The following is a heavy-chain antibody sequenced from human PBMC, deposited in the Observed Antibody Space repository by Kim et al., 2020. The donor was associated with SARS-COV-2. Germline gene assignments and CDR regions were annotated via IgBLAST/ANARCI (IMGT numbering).Heavy chain of an antibody. J-gene: IGHJ3*02. CDR2: INHSGST. CDR3: ARGRRVVAAKDDAFDI. CDR1: GGSFSGYY. Sequence: SETLSLTCAVYGGSFSGYYWSWIRQPPGKGLEWIGEINHSGSTSYNPSLKSRVTISVDTSKNQFSLKLSSVTAADTAVYYCARGRRVVAAKDDAFDIWGQRTMVTVSS. V-gene: IGHV4-34*01. D-gene: IGHD2-15*01.